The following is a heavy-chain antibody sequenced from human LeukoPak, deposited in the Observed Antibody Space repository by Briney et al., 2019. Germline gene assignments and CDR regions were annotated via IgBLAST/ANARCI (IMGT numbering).Heavy chain of an antibody. Sequence: TGGSLRLSCSASGFTFSSYAMHWVRQAPGRGLEYVSAISSNGGSTYYADSVKGRFTISRDNSKNTLYLQMSSLRAEDTAVYYCVKGDGYSYYYYGMHVWGQGTTVTVSS. J-gene: IGHJ6*02. D-gene: IGHD5-18*01. CDR1: GFTFSSYA. CDR2: ISSNGGST. CDR3: VKGDGYSYYYYGMHV. V-gene: IGHV3-64D*06.